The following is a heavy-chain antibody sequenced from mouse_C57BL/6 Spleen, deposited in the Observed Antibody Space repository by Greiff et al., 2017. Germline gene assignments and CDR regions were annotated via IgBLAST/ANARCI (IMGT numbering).Heavy chain of an antibody. CDR1: GYTFTSYW. Sequence: VQLQQPGAELVMPGASVKLSCKASGYTFTSYWMHWVKQRPGQGLEWIGEIDPSDSYTNYNQKFKGKSTLTVDKSSSTAYMQLSSLTSEDSAVYYCARAAYGYDRRGYYFDYWGQGTTLTVSS. J-gene: IGHJ2*01. CDR2: IDPSDSYT. V-gene: IGHV1-69*01. CDR3: ARAAYGYDRRGYYFDY. D-gene: IGHD2-2*01.